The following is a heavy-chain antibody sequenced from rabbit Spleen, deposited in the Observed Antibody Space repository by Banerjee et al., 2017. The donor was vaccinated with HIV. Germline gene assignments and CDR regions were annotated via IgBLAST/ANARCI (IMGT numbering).Heavy chain of an antibody. Sequence: QQQLVESGGGLVQPEGSLTLTCTASGFTLSSYWMSWVRQAPGKGLEWIGCMDPGSGSTYYTNWAKGRFTISKASSTTMTLQITSLTAVDTATYFCASGGNGDYGGVSFNLWGPGTLVTVS. CDR2: MDPGSGST. J-gene: IGHJ4*01. V-gene: IGHV1S45*01. CDR3: ASGGNGDYGGVSFNL. D-gene: IGHD2-1*01. CDR1: GFTLSSYW.